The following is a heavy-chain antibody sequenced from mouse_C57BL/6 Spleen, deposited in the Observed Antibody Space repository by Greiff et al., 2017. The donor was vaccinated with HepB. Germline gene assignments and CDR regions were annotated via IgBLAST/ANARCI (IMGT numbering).Heavy chain of an antibody. CDR2: IRLKSDNYAT. CDR3: TGDVGYYGGDY. D-gene: IGHD2-3*01. Sequence: EVMLVESGGGLVQPGGSMKLSCVASGFTFSNYWMNWVRQSPEKGLEWVAQIRLKSDNYATHYAESVKGRFTISRDDSKSSVYLQMNNLRAEDTGIYYCTGDVGYYGGDYWGQGTSVTVSS. V-gene: IGHV6-3*01. J-gene: IGHJ4*01. CDR1: GFTFSNYW.